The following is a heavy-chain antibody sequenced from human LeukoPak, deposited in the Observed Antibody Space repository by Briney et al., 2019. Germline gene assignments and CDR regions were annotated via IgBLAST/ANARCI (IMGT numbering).Heavy chain of an antibody. D-gene: IGHD6-19*01. Sequence: GASVKVSCKASGYTFTSYYMHWVRQAPGQGLEWMGIINPSGGSTSYAQKFQGRVTTTRDTSTSTVYMELSSLRSEDTAVYYCARDRPIAVAVGHFDYWGQGTLVTVSS. V-gene: IGHV1-46*01. J-gene: IGHJ4*02. CDR3: ARDRPIAVAVGHFDY. CDR1: GYTFTSYY. CDR2: INPSGGST.